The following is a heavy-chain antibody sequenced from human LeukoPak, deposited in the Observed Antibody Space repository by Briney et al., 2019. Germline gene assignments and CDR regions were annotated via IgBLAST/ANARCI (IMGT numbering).Heavy chain of an antibody. V-gene: IGHV3-23*01. CDR3: VRAAPQNCYPSSCSLFDK. Sequence: GGSLRLSCAGSGFTFNNYAMSWVRRAPRKGLEWVSTIMIGGDGKHYADSVKGRFTISRDRSESTLFLQMDVLRADDTAVYYCVRAAPQNCYPSSCSLFDKWGQGTLVTVSS. CDR1: GFTFNNYA. D-gene: IGHD2-2*01. CDR2: IMIGGDGK. J-gene: IGHJ4*02.